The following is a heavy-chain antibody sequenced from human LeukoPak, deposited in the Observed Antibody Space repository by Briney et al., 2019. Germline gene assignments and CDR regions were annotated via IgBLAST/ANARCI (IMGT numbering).Heavy chain of an antibody. CDR3: AGRTDCSSTSCIEAFDI. J-gene: IGHJ3*02. CDR2: ISPIFGTP. D-gene: IGHD2-2*01. CDR1: GGTFNRYT. Sequence: SVKVSCKASGGTFNRYTISWVRQAPGQGLEWMGGISPIFGTPNYAERFQGRVTMTTDTSTSTAYMELRSLRSDDTAVYYCAGRTDCSSTSCIEAFDIWGQGTMVTVSS. V-gene: IGHV1-69*05.